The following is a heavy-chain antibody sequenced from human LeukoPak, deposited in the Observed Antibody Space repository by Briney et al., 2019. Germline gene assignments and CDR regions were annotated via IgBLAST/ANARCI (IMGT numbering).Heavy chain of an antibody. Sequence: PGGSLRLSCAASGFTFSSYAMSWVRQAPGKGLEWVSAISGSGGSTYYADSVKGRFAISRDNSKNTLYLQMNSLRAGDTAVYYCAKAALELGYYYYMDVWGKGTTVTVSS. J-gene: IGHJ6*03. V-gene: IGHV3-23*01. CDR2: ISGSGGST. CDR1: GFTFSSYA. CDR3: AKAALELGYYYYMDV. D-gene: IGHD1-7*01.